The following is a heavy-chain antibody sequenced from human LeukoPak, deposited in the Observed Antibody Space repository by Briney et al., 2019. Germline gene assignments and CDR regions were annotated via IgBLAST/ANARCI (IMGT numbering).Heavy chain of an antibody. CDR2: VDLNGGGT. Sequence: GGSLRLSCAASGFTFPDYGMSWVRLAPGKGLEWVSGVDLNGGGTHYADSVKGRFTISRDNAKNSLYLQMNTLRAEDTALYYCARPFNFYGSGTYYPFDSWGQGALVTVSS. CDR1: GFTFPDYG. CDR3: ARPFNFYGSGTYYPFDS. D-gene: IGHD3-10*01. V-gene: IGHV3-20*04. J-gene: IGHJ4*02.